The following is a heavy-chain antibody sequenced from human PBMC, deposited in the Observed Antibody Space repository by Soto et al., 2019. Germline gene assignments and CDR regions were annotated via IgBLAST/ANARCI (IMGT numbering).Heavy chain of an antibody. D-gene: IGHD2-15*01. CDR3: ARVDTPTVRVGVDV. CDR1: GFNFNIHA. CDR2: ISANIIST. Sequence: EVQLLESGGGLVQPGGSLRLSCAASGFNFNIHAMTWVRPAPGKGLEWVSTISANIISTYYADSVKGRFTISRDNSKNTLYLQMSSLRVEDKAVYHCARVDTPTVRVGVDVWGQGTTVTVSS. V-gene: IGHV3-23*01. J-gene: IGHJ6*02.